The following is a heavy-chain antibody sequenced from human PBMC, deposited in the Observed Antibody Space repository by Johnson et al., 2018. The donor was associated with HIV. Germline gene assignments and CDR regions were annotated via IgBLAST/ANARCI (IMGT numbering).Heavy chain of an antibody. CDR1: GFTFDDYG. J-gene: IGHJ3*02. Sequence: VQLVESGGGVVRPGGSLRLSCAASGFTFDDYGMSWVRQAPGKGLEWVSAISGSGGSTYYADSVKGRFTISRDNSKNTLYLQMNSLRAEDTAVYYCAKEEGIAAAGGAFDIWGQGTMVTVSS. D-gene: IGHD6-13*01. CDR3: AKEEGIAAAGGAFDI. CDR2: ISGSGGST. V-gene: IGHV3-23*04.